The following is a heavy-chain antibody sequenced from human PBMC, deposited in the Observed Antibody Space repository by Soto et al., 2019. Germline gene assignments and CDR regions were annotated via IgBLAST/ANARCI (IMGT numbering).Heavy chain of an antibody. J-gene: IGHJ4*02. D-gene: IGHD6-13*01. Sequence: GESLKISCAASGFTFSSYAMSWVRQAPGKGLEWVSAISGSGGSTYYADSVKGRFTISRDNSKNTLYLQMNSLRAEDTAVYYCAKKDFRLAAGTRGFDYWGQGTLVTVSS. V-gene: IGHV3-23*01. CDR1: GFTFSSYA. CDR2: ISGSGGST. CDR3: AKKDFRLAAGTRGFDY.